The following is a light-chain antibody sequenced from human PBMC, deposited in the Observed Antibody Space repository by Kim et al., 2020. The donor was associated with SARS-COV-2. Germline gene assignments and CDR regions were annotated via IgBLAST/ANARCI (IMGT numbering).Light chain of an antibody. CDR1: NLGFNR. V-gene: IGLV3-21*04. CDR3: QVWDQVYEFAV. Sequence: SYELTQPPSVSVAPGKTATITCGGDNLGFNRVHWYQQKPGQAPALVIYFDSYRPAGVSERFSASTTGNMATLTISWVEAGDEADYFCQVWDQVYEFAVFGTEPKVTVL. CDR2: FDS. J-gene: IGLJ1*01.